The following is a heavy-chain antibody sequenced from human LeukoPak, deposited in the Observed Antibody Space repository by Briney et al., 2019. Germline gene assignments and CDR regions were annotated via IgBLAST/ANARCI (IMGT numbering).Heavy chain of an antibody. CDR3: ARLGFRDGYSYFFDF. CDR1: GGSISGYY. D-gene: IGHD5-24*01. J-gene: IGHJ4*02. CDR2: IYYSGNT. V-gene: IGHV4-59*08. Sequence: SETLSLTCTVSGGSISGYYWSWLRQPPGKPLEWIGYIYYSGNTNYNPSLKSRVTISVDTSKNQFSLKLSSVTAADTAVYYCARLGFRDGYSYFFDFWGQGSLVTVSS.